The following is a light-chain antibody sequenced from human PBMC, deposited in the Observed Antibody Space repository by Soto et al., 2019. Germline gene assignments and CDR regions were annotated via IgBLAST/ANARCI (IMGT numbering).Light chain of an antibody. V-gene: IGLV2-23*01. CDR3: CSYAGSSTSVV. CDR1: SSDVRSYNL. Sequence: QSALTQPASVSGSPGQSITISCTGTSSDVRSYNLVSWYQHHPGKAPKLIIYEGSKRPSGVSNRFSGSKSDNTASLTISGLQAEDEADYFCCSYAGSSTSVVFGGGPKLTVL. J-gene: IGLJ2*01. CDR2: EGS.